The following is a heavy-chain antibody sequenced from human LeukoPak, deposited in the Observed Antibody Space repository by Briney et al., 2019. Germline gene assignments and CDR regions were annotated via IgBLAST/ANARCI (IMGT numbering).Heavy chain of an antibody. CDR3: ARGGNGYCSSTSSAAVDV. V-gene: IGHV1-8*01. Sequence: GASVKVSCKASGYTFTSYDINWVRQATGQGLEWMGWMNPNSGNTGYAQKFQGRVTMTRNTSISTAYMELSSLRSEDTAVYYCARGGNGYCSSTSSAAVDVWGQGTTVTVSS. D-gene: IGHD2-2*03. CDR2: MNPNSGNT. CDR1: GYTFTSYD. J-gene: IGHJ6*02.